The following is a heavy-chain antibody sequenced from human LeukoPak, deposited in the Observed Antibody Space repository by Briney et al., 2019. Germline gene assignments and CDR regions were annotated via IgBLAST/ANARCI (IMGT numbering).Heavy chain of an antibody. Sequence: GGSLRLSCAASGFTFSSYGMHWVRQAPGKGLEWVAVISYDGSNKYYADSVKGRFTISRDTSKNTLYLQMNSLRAEDTAVYYCAKDRGRYFDWFGYWGQGTLVTASS. D-gene: IGHD3-9*01. CDR2: ISYDGSNK. CDR3: AKDRGRYFDWFGY. J-gene: IGHJ4*02. V-gene: IGHV3-30*18. CDR1: GFTFSSYG.